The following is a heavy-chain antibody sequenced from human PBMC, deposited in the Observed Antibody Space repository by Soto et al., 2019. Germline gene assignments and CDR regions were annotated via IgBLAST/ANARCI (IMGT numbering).Heavy chain of an antibody. Sequence: PSETLSLTCAVSSGSISSSNWWSWVRQPPGKGLEWIGEIYHSGSTNYNPSLKSRVTISVDKSKNQFSLKLSSVTAADTAVYYCASSNVGYCSGGSCSFDYWGQGTLVTVSS. CDR1: SGSISSSNW. CDR3: ASSNVGYCSGGSCSFDY. CDR2: IYHSGST. V-gene: IGHV4-4*02. D-gene: IGHD2-15*01. J-gene: IGHJ4*02.